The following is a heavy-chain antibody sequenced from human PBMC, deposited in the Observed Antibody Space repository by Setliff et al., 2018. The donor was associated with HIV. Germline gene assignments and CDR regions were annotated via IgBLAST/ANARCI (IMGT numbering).Heavy chain of an antibody. CDR2: IYYSGST. V-gene: IGHV4-39*01. D-gene: IGHD3-22*01. CDR1: GGSISSSSYY. J-gene: IGHJ3*01. Sequence: SETLSLTCSVSGGSISSSSYYWGWIRQPPGKGLEWIGSIYYSGSTYYNPSLKSRVTISVDTSKNQFSLKLSSVTAADTAVYYCARHPNSYDSSGYLLSAFDVWGQGTMVT. CDR3: ARHPNSYDSSGYLLSAFDV.